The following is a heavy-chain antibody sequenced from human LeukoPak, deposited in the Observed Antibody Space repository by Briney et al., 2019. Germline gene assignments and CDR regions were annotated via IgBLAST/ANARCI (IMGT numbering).Heavy chain of an antibody. CDR2: IYYTGT. D-gene: IGHD7-27*01. V-gene: IGHV4-59*01. CDR1: GGSLTDYY. Sequence: SETLSLTCTLSGGSLTDYYWSWIRQSPGEGLEWIGYIYYTGTSYNPSLKSRVTISADTAKNQFSLKLISVTAADTAVYYCASRKLGNDYWGQGTLVTVSS. J-gene: IGHJ4*02. CDR3: ASRKLGNDY.